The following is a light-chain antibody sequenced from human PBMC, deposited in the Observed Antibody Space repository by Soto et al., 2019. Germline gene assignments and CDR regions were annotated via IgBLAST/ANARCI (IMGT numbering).Light chain of an antibody. Sequence: EVVMTQSPDTLSVSPGETATLSCRASRPIASNLAWHQQKPGQAPRLLIYYASTRASGVPARFSGSGSGTEFTLTISSLQSEDFAVYYCQQYNNWPLSFGQGTKVEIK. CDR3: QQYNNWPLS. CDR1: RPIASN. V-gene: IGKV3-15*01. CDR2: YAS. J-gene: IGKJ1*01.